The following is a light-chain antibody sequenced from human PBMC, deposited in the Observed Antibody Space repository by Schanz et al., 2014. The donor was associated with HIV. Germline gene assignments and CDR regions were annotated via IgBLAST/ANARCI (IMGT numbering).Light chain of an antibody. CDR1: DSNIGSNT. CDR2: YDN. Sequence: QSVLTQPPSASGTPGQGVTISCSGRDSNIGSNTVNWYQHLPGSAPKLLIYYDNQRPSGVPDRFSGSKSGTSASLAISGLQSEDEADYYCAAWDDSLNGWVFGGGTKLTVL. CDR3: AAWDDSLNGWV. V-gene: IGLV1-44*01. J-gene: IGLJ3*02.